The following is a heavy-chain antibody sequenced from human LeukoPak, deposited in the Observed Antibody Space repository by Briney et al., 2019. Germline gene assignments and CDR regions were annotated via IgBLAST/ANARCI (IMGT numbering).Heavy chain of an antibody. D-gene: IGHD2-2*01. V-gene: IGHV3-30*04. J-gene: IGHJ4*02. CDR2: IASDGRDK. CDR1: GFTFSSYA. CDR3: ARDRSRAADYYFDY. Sequence: GGSLRLSCAASGFTFSSYAMHWVRQASGEGLEWVAVIASDGRDKYHADSVKGRFTITRDNSENTLYLQMNSLRVEDTAVYYCARDRSRAADYYFDYWGQGTLVTVSS.